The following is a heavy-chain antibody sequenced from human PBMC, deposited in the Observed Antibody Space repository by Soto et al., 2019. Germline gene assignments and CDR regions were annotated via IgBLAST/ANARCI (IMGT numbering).Heavy chain of an antibody. J-gene: IGHJ5*02. D-gene: IGHD7-27*01. Sequence: HVQLVQSGAEVMKPGSSVKVSCKASGGTFSSYTYSWVRQAPGQGLEWMGRIIPILGIANYAQKFQGRVTITADKSTSTAYMELSSLRSEDTAVYYCATDAATTGDLGWFDPWGQGTLVAVSS. CDR1: GGTFSSYT. CDR2: IIPILGIA. CDR3: ATDAATTGDLGWFDP. V-gene: IGHV1-69*08.